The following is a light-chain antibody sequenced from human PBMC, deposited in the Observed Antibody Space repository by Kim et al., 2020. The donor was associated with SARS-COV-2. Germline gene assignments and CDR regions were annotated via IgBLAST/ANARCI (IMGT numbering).Light chain of an antibody. V-gene: IGLV3-9*01. J-gene: IGLJ3*02. Sequence: SYELTQPLSVSVALGQTARITCGGNNIGGKNVYWYQHKPGQAPVLVIYRDSNRPSGIPERLSGSNSGTTATLTISRAQVGDEADYYCQVCDRNIWLFGGGTQLTVL. CDR1: NIGGKN. CDR3: QVCDRNIWL. CDR2: RDS.